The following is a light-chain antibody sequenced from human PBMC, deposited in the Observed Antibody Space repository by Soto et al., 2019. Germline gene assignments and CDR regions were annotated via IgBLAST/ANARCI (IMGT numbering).Light chain of an antibody. V-gene: IGLV2-14*01. J-gene: IGLJ1*01. CDR2: DVS. CDR3: SSHTSSSTSYV. Sequence: QSALTQPASVSGSPGPSITISCTGTSSDVGGYNYVSWYQQHPGKAPKLMIYDVSNRPSGVSNRFSGSKSANTASLTISGLQAEDEADYYCSSHTSSSTSYVFGTGTKVTVL. CDR1: SSDVGGYNY.